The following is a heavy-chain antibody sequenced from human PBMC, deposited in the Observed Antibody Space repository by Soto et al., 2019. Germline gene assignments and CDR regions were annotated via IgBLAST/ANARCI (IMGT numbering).Heavy chain of an antibody. J-gene: IGHJ3*02. CDR2: IWYDGSNK. CDR3: ASRVSGDLGAFDI. CDR1: GFTFSSYG. D-gene: IGHD2-8*01. V-gene: IGHV3-33*01. Sequence: GGSLRLSCAASGFTFSSYGMHWVRQAPGKGLEWVAVIWYDGSNKYYADSVKGRFTISRDNSKNTLYLQMNSLRAEDTAVYYCASRVSGDLGAFDIWGQGTMVTVSS.